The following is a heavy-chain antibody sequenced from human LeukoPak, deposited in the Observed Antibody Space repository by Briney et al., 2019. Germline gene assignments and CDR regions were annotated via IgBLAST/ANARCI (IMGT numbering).Heavy chain of an antibody. CDR2: IYYSGST. J-gene: IGHJ4*02. D-gene: IGHD3-10*01. CDR3: ARLPMAKGVFDY. CDR1: GGSINSSSSYY. Sequence: SETLSLTCAVSGGSINSSSSYYWGWIRQPPGKGLEWIGSIYYSGSTYHNPSLKSRVTISVDTSKNQFSLKLSSVTAADTAVYYCARLPMAKGVFDYWGQGTLVTVSS. V-gene: IGHV4-39*01.